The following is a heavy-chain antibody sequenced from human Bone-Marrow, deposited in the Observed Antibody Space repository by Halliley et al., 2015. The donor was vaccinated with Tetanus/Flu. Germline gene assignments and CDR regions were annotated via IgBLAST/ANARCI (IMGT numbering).Heavy chain of an antibody. V-gene: IGHV4-59*01. CDR2: VFYSGRT. Sequence: GLVKPSETLSLTCTVSGGSMHSYYWSWIRQPPGKGLEWLGHVFYSGRTSYNPSLKSRVIISVDMSKNQFSLELNSGTAADTAIYYCARDSVAGILFDNWGQGTVVTVSS. CDR3: ARDSVAGILFDN. J-gene: IGHJ4*02. D-gene: IGHD6-19*01. CDR1: GGSMHSYY.